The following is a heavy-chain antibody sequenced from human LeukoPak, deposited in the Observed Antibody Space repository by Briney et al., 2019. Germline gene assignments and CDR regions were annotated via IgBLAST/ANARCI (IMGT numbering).Heavy chain of an antibody. J-gene: IGHJ4*02. D-gene: IGHD2/OR15-2a*01. Sequence: GGSLRLSCAASGSTFSGHLLHWVRQAPGKVLEWVGGTAYDGAEKYYADSVRGRFAISRDNSSRTVYLEMNSLRPEDEAVYYCAREGDRHFTFDYWGRGTLVTVSS. CDR1: GSTFSGHL. CDR2: TAYDGAEK. V-gene: IGHV3-30*01. CDR3: AREGDRHFTFDY.